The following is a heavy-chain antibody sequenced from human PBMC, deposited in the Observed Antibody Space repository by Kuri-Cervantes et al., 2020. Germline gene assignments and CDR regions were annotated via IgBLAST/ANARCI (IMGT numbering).Heavy chain of an antibody. CDR2: IYYSGSI. CDR3: ARGTAPDY. D-gene: IGHD4-17*01. V-gene: IGHV4-59*01. Sequence: GSLRLSCTVSGGSISSYYWSWIRQSPGKGLEWIGYIYYSGSINYNPSLKSRVTISVDTSKNQFSLKLSSVTAADTAVYYCARGTAPDYWGQGTLVTVSS. J-gene: IGHJ4*02. CDR1: GGSISSYY.